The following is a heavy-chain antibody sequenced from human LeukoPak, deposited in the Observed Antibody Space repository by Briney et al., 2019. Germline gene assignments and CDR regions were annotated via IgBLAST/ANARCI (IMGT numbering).Heavy chain of an antibody. D-gene: IGHD6-19*01. V-gene: IGHV1-18*01. J-gene: IGHJ5*02. Sequence: GASVKVSCKASGYTFNSYGINWVRQAPGQGLEWMGWINAYNGNTNYAQKLQGRVTLTTDTPTTTVYMELRSLGSDDTAVYYCARDPSNTSGWKTWFDTWGQGTPVTVSS. CDR2: INAYNGNT. CDR3: ARDPSNTSGWKTWFDT. CDR1: GYTFNSYG.